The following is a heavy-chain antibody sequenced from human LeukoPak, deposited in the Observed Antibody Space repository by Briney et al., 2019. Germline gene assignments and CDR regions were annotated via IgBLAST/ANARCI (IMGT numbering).Heavy chain of an antibody. J-gene: IGHJ4*02. CDR3: AREEVIAAAGPTLDY. CDR1: GYTFTDYY. D-gene: IGHD6-13*01. CDR2: INPNSGGT. Sequence: GASVKVSCKASGYTFTDYYMHWVRQAPGQGVEWRGWINPNSGGTNYAQKFQGRVTMTRDTSISTAYMELSRLRSDDTAVFYCAREEVIAAAGPTLDYWGQGALVTVSS. V-gene: IGHV1-2*02.